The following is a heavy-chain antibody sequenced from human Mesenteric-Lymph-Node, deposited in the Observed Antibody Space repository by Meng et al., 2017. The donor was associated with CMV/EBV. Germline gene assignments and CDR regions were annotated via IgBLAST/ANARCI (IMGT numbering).Heavy chain of an antibody. Sequence: SGSYYWSWIRQPPGKQLEWIGYISYTGTTNYNASLKSRVTISVDTSKNQFSLKLRSVTAADTAVYYCARGEIVVVPAAMTLSHWFDPWGQGTLVTVSS. J-gene: IGHJ5*02. D-gene: IGHD2-2*01. CDR1: SGSYY. CDR3: ARGEIVVVPAAMTLSHWFDP. V-gene: IGHV4-61*01. CDR2: ISYTGTT.